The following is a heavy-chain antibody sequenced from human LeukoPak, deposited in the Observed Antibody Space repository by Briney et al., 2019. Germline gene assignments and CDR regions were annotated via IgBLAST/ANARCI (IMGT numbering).Heavy chain of an antibody. D-gene: IGHD1-1*01. V-gene: IGHV3-33*08. CDR2: IWYDGSNK. J-gene: IGHJ2*01. CDR1: GFTFSSYG. Sequence: GGSLRLSCAASGFTFSSYGMLWVRQAPGKGLEWVAIIWYDGSNKYYADSVKGRFTISRDNSKNTLSLQMNSLRAEDTAVYYCARSILNWDDWYFDLWGRGTLVTVSS. CDR3: ARSILNWDDWYFDL.